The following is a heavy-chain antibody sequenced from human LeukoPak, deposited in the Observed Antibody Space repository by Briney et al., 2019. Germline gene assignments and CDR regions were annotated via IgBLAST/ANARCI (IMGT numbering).Heavy chain of an antibody. CDR3: ARDHCSSTSCSFDY. Sequence: SETLSLTCTVSGGSISSYYWSWIRQPPGKGLEWIGYIYYSGSTNYNPSLKSRVTISVDTSKNQFSLKLSSVTAADTAVYYCARDHCSSTSCSFDYWGQGTLVTVSS. CDR1: GGSISSYY. V-gene: IGHV4-59*01. J-gene: IGHJ4*02. D-gene: IGHD2-2*01. CDR2: IYYSGST.